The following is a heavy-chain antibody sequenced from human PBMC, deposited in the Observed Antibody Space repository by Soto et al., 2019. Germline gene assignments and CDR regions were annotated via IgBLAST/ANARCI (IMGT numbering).Heavy chain of an antibody. CDR1: GYTFTAYY. CDR3: ARAGTP. J-gene: IGHJ4*02. V-gene: IGHV1-2*02. Sequence: ASVKVSCKASGYTFTAYYIHWVRQAPGQGLEWMGCINPNSGGAIYAQKFQGRVTMTRDTSISTAYMELSRLRSDDTAVYYRARAGTPWGQGTLVTVSS. D-gene: IGHD3-10*01. CDR2: INPNSGGA.